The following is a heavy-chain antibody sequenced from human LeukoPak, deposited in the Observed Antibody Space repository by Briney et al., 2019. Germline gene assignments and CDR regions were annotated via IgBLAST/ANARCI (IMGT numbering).Heavy chain of an antibody. V-gene: IGHV3-23*01. CDR2: MSGDATST. J-gene: IGHJ5*01. CDR1: GFTFSSFA. D-gene: IGHD1-26*01. Sequence: GGSLRLSCAASGFTFSSFAMNWVRQAPGKGLEWVSTMSGDATSTYYADSVKGRFTISRENAKNSLYLQMNSLRAGDTAVYYCARGLTGGLDSWGQGTLVTVSS. CDR3: ARGLTGGLDS.